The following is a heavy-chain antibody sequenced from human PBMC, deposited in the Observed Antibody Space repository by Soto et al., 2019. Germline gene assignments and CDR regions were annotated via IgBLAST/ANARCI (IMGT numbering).Heavy chain of an antibody. J-gene: IGHJ4*02. Sequence: QITLKESGPTLVKPTQTLTLTCTFSGFSLSTSGVGVGWIRQPPGQALEWVALIYWDDDKRYSPSLKSRLTITKDTSKNQVVLTMTNMDPVDTGTYYCARMTKVNPLRWGQGTLVTVSS. V-gene: IGHV2-5*02. CDR2: IYWDDDK. CDR3: ARMTKVNPLR. CDR1: GFSLSTSGVG. D-gene: IGHD4-17*01.